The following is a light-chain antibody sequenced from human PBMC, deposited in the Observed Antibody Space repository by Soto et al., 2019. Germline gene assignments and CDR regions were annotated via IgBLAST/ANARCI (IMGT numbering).Light chain of an antibody. Sequence: DIQMTQSPSSLSASVGDRVTITCRASQSVGRFLNWYQQKPGKAPTVLINVASTLRSGVPSRFSRSGSWTDFNLTINSLQPEDFATYFCQQSFTTPLTFGGGTKVEIK. CDR1: QSVGRF. CDR3: QQSFTTPLT. V-gene: IGKV1-39*01. CDR2: VAS. J-gene: IGKJ4*01.